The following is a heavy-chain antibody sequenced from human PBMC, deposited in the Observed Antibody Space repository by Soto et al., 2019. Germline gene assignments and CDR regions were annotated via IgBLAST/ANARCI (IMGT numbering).Heavy chain of an antibody. Sequence: PSETLSLTCTVSGGSISSSSYYWGWIRQPPGKGLEWIGSIYYSGSTYYNPSLKSRVTISVDTSKNQFSLKLSSVTAADTAVYYCARQSRVLMVYAILNWFDPWGQGTLVTVSS. V-gene: IGHV4-39*01. CDR1: GGSISSSSYY. CDR3: ARQSRVLMVYAILNWFDP. CDR2: IYYSGST. D-gene: IGHD2-8*01. J-gene: IGHJ5*02.